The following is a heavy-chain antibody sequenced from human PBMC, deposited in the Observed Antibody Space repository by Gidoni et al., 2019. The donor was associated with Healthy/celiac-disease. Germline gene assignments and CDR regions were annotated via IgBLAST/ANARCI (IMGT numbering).Heavy chain of an antibody. CDR3: AREGGDYDFWSGSSYYYYYGMDV. CDR1: GGPFTSSA. CDR2: IFPIFGTA. J-gene: IGHJ6*02. D-gene: IGHD3-3*01. V-gene: IGHV1-69*01. Sequence: QAQLVQSGAAVKKPGPPVQVSCTASGGPFTSSAPTCARRATGPGLEWMGGIFPIFGTANDAQKFQGRVTITADESTSTAYMELSSLRSEDTAVYYCAREGGDYDFWSGSSYYYYYGMDVWGQGTTVTVSS.